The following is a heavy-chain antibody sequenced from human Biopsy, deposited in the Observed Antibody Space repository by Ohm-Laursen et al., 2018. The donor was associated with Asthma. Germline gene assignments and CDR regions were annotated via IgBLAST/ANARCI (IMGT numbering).Heavy chain of an antibody. CDR2: HDHEEGGT. CDR3: ASDFPKDYVRYNFQF. J-gene: IGHJ4*02. CDR1: VYSLTDLS. V-gene: IGHV1-24*01. D-gene: IGHD4-17*01. Sequence: SVKVSCKISVYSLTDLSMHWVRQAPGQGLEWMGGHDHEEGGTVNARRLQGRVTMTEDTSTDTAYMELSSLSSDDTAVYYCASDFPKDYVRYNFQFWGQGTLVTVSS.